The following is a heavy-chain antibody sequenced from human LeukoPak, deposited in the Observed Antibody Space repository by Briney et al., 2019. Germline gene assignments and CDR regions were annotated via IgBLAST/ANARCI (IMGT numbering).Heavy chain of an antibody. D-gene: IGHD3-10*01. CDR3: ARTLSDSGLSS. CDR2: VLPSGHNT. V-gene: IGHV1-46*01. CDR1: GYTFTSYY. Sequence: ASVKVSCKASGYTFTSYYIHWVRQAPGQGLEWMGKVLPSGHNTDYAQKFQGRVTMTTDTSTSTVYMELSSLRSEDTAVYCCARTLSDSGLSSWGQGTLVTVSS. J-gene: IGHJ5*02.